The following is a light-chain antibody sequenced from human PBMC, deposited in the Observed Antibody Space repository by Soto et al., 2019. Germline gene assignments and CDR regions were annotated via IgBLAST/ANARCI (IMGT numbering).Light chain of an antibody. V-gene: IGLV2-11*01. CDR1: SGAVGYYNY. CDR2: DVS. J-gene: IGLJ1*01. Sequence: QSALTQPRSVSGSAGQSVTISCTGTSGAVGYYNYVSWYQQHPGKAPKVMIYDVSERPSGVPDRFSGSKSGNTASLTISGLQAEDEADYYCCSYAGSPRYVFGTGTKVTVL. CDR3: CSYAGSPRYV.